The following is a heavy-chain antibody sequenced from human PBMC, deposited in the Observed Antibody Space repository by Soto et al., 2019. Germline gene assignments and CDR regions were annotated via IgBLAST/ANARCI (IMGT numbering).Heavy chain of an antibody. CDR2: IYYSGST. CDR1: GGSISSYY. Sequence: SETLSLTCTVSGGSISSYYWSWIRQPPGKGLEWIGYIYYSGSTNYNPSLKSRVTISVDTSKNQFSLKLSSVTAADTAVYYCARGRYDILTGYYPFDYWGQGTLVTVLL. V-gene: IGHV4-59*01. J-gene: IGHJ4*02. D-gene: IGHD3-9*01. CDR3: ARGRYDILTGYYPFDY.